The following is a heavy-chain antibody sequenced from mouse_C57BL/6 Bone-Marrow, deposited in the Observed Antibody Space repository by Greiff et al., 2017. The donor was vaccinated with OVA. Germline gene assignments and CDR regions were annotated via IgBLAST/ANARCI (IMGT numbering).Heavy chain of an antibody. CDR3: ARDPYSKYYFDY. D-gene: IGHD2-5*01. V-gene: IGHV7-1*01. J-gene: IGHJ2*01. CDR2: SRNKANDYTT. Sequence: EVMLVESGGGLVQSGRSLRLSCATSGFTFSDFYMEWVRQAPGKGLEWIAASRNKANDYTTEYSASVKGRFIVSRDTSQSILYLQMNALRAEDTAIYYCARDPYSKYYFDYWGQGTTLTVSS. CDR1: GFTFSDFY.